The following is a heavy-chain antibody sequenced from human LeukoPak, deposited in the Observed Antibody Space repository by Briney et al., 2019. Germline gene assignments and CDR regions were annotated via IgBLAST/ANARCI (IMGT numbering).Heavy chain of an antibody. J-gene: IGHJ4*02. CDR1: GFTFGDYA. Sequence: GGSLRLSCTASGFTFGDYAMSWVRQAPGKGLEWVGFIRSKAYGATTEYAASVKGRFTISRDDSKSIAYLQMNSVKTKDTAVYYCTRDLFDPKTTVVTGIDYWGQGTLVTVSS. D-gene: IGHD4-23*01. CDR2: IRSKAYGATT. CDR3: TRDLFDPKTTVVTGIDY. V-gene: IGHV3-49*04.